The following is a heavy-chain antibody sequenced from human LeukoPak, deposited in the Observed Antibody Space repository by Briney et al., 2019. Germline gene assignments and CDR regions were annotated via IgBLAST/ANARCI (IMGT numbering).Heavy chain of an antibody. CDR2: IYYSGST. Sequence: SETLSLTCTVSGGSISSSSYYWGWIRQPPGKGLEWIGSIYYSGSTYYNPSLKSRVTISVDTSKNQFSLKLSSVTAADTAVYYCARDQRGDFDYWGQGTLVTVSS. CDR3: ARDQRGDFDY. J-gene: IGHJ4*02. CDR1: GGSISSSSYY. D-gene: IGHD3-16*01. V-gene: IGHV4-39*07.